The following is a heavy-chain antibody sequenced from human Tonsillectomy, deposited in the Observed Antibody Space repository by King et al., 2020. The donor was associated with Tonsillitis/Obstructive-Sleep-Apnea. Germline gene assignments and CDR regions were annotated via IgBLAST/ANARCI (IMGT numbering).Heavy chain of an antibody. CDR3: AIYPLGVGITNFDY. J-gene: IGHJ4*02. Sequence: EVQLVQSGAEVKKPGESLRISCTSSGXSSTSYWISWVRQMPGNGLEWMGRIDPSDSYTNYSPSFQGHVTISADKSISTAYLQWGSLKASDTAMYYCAIYPLGVGITNFDYWGQGTPVTVSS. CDR1: GXSSTSYW. CDR2: IDPSDSYT. V-gene: IGHV5-10-1*01. D-gene: IGHD3-3*01.